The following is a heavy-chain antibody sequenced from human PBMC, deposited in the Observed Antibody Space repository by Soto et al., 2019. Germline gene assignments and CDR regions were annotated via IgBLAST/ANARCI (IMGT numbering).Heavy chain of an antibody. CDR3: ARVEIVVGPVNWFEP. CDR1: GYTFTSYG. Sequence: ASVKVSCKASGYTFTSYGIIWVRQAPGQGLEWMGWISAYNGNTNYAQKLQGRVTMTTDTSTSTAYMELRSLRSDDTAVYYCARVEIVVGPVNWFEPWGQGNLVTVSS. CDR2: ISAYNGNT. V-gene: IGHV1-18*01. D-gene: IGHD2-2*01. J-gene: IGHJ5*02.